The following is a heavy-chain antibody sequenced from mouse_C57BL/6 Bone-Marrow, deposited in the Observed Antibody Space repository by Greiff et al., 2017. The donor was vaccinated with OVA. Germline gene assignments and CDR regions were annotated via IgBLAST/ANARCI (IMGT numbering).Heavy chain of an antibody. CDR1: GYTFTSYG. D-gene: IGHD2-5*01. CDR3: ARRGYSNYERRAWFAY. Sequence: VQLVESGAELARPGASVKLSCKASGYTFTSYGISWVKQRTGQGLEWIGEIYPRSGNTYYNEKFKGKATLTADKSSSTAYMELRSLTSEDSAVYFCARRGYSNYERRAWFAYWGQGTLVTVSA. CDR2: IYPRSGNT. V-gene: IGHV1-81*01. J-gene: IGHJ3*01.